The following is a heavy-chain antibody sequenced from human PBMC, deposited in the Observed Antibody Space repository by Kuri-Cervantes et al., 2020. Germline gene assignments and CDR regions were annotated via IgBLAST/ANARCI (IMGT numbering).Heavy chain of an antibody. CDR3: AKDHPPRGLDY. CDR1: GFTVSSNY. D-gene: IGHD3-10*01. V-gene: IGHV3-53*01. Sequence: GESLKISCAASGFTVSSNYTSWVRQAPGKGLEWVSVIYSGGSTYCADSVKGRFTISRDNSTNTLYLQMNSLRAEDTAVYYCAKDHPPRGLDYWGQGTLVTVSS. CDR2: IYSGGST. J-gene: IGHJ4*02.